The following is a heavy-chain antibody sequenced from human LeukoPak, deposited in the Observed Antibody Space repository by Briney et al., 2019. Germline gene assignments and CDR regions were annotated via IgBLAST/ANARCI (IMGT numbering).Heavy chain of an antibody. CDR1: GFTVSSNY. CDR3: ARDSEGYFDY. Sequence: PGGSLRLSCAASGFTVSSNYMSWVRQAPGKGLEWVSVIYSGGSTYYADSVKGRFTISRDNSKNTLYLQVNSLRAEDTAVYYCARDSEGYFDYWGQGTLVTVSS. CDR2: IYSGGST. V-gene: IGHV3-66*01. J-gene: IGHJ4*02.